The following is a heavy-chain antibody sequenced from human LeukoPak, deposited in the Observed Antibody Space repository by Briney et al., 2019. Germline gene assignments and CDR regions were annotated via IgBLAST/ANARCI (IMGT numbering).Heavy chain of an antibody. CDR3: AKSLVVVVAAIDY. Sequence: GGSLRLSCAASGFTFNNYDMNWVRQAPGKGLEWVSYISSSSSIIYYADSVKGRFTISRDTAKNSLYLQMNSLRAEDTAVYYCAKSLVVVVAAIDYWGQGTLVTVSS. D-gene: IGHD2-15*01. V-gene: IGHV3-48*01. CDR1: GFTFNNYD. CDR2: ISSSSSII. J-gene: IGHJ4*02.